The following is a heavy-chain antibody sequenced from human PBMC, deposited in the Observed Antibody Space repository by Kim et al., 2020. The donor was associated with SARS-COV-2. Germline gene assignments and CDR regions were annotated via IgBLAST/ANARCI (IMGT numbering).Heavy chain of an antibody. CDR2: ISRSGST. D-gene: IGHD2-8*02. Sequence: SETLSLTCAVSGGSISSSNWWSWVRQPPGKGLEWIGEISRSGSTNSNPSLKSRVTISVDKSRNQFSLKLSSVTAADTAVYYCARSVQRVLLVYGGYYFDYWGQGTLVTVSS. J-gene: IGHJ4*02. V-gene: IGHV4-4*02. CDR3: ARSVQRVLLVYGGYYFDY. CDR1: GGSISSSNW.